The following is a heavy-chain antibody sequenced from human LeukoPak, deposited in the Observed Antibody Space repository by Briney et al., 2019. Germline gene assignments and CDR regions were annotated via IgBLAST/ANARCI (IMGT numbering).Heavy chain of an antibody. V-gene: IGHV4-59*01. CDR2: IYYSGTT. Sequence: SEALSLTCAVSGGSIGSYYWRWLRQPPGRGLAWIGYIYYSGTTNYNPSLKSRVTISVDTSKHQFFLKLTSVTAADTAIYYCAREDPQTTVPEGLDVWGPGTTVTVSS. CDR3: AREDPQTTVPEGLDV. J-gene: IGHJ6*02. D-gene: IGHD4-17*01. CDR1: GGSIGSYY.